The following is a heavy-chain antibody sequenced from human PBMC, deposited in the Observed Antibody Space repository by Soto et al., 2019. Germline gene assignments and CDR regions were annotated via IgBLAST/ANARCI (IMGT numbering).Heavy chain of an antibody. Sequence: PGGSLRLSCNCSGFRFSEHAMTWVRQAPGKGLEWVGFIRNTPYGGTTDYAASVRGRFTISRDDSASIVYLQMNSLKTEDSGLYYCSRGSFGYYGPWGPGTLVTVSS. J-gene: IGHJ5*02. CDR3: SRGSFGYYGP. V-gene: IGHV3-49*04. CDR2: IRNTPYGGTT. D-gene: IGHD2-2*03. CDR1: GFRFSEHA.